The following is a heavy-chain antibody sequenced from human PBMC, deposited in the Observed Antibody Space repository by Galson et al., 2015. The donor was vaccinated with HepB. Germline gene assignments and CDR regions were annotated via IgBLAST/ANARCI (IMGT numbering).Heavy chain of an antibody. V-gene: IGHV1-69*13. Sequence: SVKVSCKASGDNFSIHGINWVRQAPGQGLEWLGGIIPMYGTSNYAQKFQGRVTITADESTTMAYLELSGLRFDDTAVYYCARDSDVGPFDYWGQGTLVTVSS. D-gene: IGHD1-26*01. CDR1: GDNFSIHG. J-gene: IGHJ4*01. CDR3: ARDSDVGPFDY. CDR2: IIPMYGTS.